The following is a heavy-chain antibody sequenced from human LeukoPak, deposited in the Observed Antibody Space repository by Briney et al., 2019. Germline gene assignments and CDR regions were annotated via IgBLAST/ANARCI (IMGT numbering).Heavy chain of an antibody. CDR2: MNPYNGNT. Sequence: ASVKVSCKASGYTFTSYDINWVRQAPGQGLEWMGWMNPYNGNTGYAQKFEGRVIMTRDTSISTAYLELSSLTSEDTAVYYCARAAVNLHPNHYYYMDVWGKGTTVTVSS. CDR3: ARAAVNLHPNHYYYMDV. CDR1: GYTFTSYD. V-gene: IGHV1-8*01. J-gene: IGHJ6*03.